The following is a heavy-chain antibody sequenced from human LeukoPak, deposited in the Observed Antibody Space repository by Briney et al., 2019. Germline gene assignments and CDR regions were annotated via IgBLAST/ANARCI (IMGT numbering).Heavy chain of an antibody. Sequence: GGSLRLSCAASGFTFSSYGMSWVRQAPGKGLEWVSSISSSSSYIYYADPMKGRFTISRDNAKKSLYLQMNSLRAEDTAVYYCARGDPDISFGVAGEAFDIWGQGTMVTVSS. D-gene: IGHD3-3*01. J-gene: IGHJ3*02. CDR3: ARGDPDISFGVAGEAFDI. CDR2: ISSSSSYI. CDR1: GFTFSSYG. V-gene: IGHV3-21*01.